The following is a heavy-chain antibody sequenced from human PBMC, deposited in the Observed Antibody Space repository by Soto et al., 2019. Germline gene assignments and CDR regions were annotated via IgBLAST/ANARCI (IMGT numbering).Heavy chain of an antibody. Sequence: QVQLQESGPGLVKPSETLSLTCTVSGGSISSYYWSWIRQPAGKGLEWIGRIYTSGGTNYNPSLKSRVTMSVDTSKNQFSLKLSSVTAADTAVYYCARVSVAWVSSSWYPGAFDIWGQGTMVTVSS. J-gene: IGHJ3*02. CDR1: GGSISSYY. CDR3: ARVSVAWVSSSWYPGAFDI. D-gene: IGHD6-13*01. CDR2: IYTSGGT. V-gene: IGHV4-4*07.